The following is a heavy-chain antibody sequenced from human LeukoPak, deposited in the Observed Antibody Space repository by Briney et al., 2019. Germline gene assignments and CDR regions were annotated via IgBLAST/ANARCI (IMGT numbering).Heavy chain of an antibody. J-gene: IGHJ4*02. V-gene: IGHV3-23*01. CDR3: VKDGRRSPPC. CDR2: INGGGGST. D-gene: IGHD2-15*01. CDR1: GFTFSNYG. Sequence: PGGSLRLSCAASGFTFSNYGMSWVRQAPGKGPEWVSGINGGGGSTFYAESVKGRFIISRDNSKNTLYLQMNSLRAEDTAVYYCVKDGRRSPPCWGQGTLVTVSS.